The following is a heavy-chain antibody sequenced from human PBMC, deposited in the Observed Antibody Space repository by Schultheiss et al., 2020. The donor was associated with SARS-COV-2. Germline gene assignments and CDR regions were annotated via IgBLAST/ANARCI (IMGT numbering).Heavy chain of an antibody. CDR1: GGSISSGGYY. V-gene: IGHV4-31*03. CDR2: INHSGST. CDR3: ARRDTIVGAIAYFDY. D-gene: IGHD1-26*01. J-gene: IGHJ4*02. Sequence: SETLSLPCTVSGGSISSGGYYWSWIRQHQGKGLEWIGEINHSGSTNYNPSLKSRVTISVDTSKNQFSLKLSSVTAADTAVYYCARRDTIVGAIAYFDYWGQGTLVTVSS.